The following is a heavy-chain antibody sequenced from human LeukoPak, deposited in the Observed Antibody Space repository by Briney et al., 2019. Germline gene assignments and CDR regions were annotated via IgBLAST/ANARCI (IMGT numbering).Heavy chain of an antibody. V-gene: IGHV3-49*04. J-gene: IGHJ6*03. CDR3: TRAVRDIVVVPAAAYYYYYMDV. CDR1: GFTFGDYA. CDR2: IRSKAYGGTT. D-gene: IGHD2-2*01. Sequence: GGSLRLSCTASGFTFGDYAMSWVRQAPGKGLEWVGFIRSKAYGGTTEYAASVKGRFTISRDDSKSIAYLQMNSLKTKDTAVYYCTRAVRDIVVVPAAAYYYYYMDVWGKGTTVTVSS.